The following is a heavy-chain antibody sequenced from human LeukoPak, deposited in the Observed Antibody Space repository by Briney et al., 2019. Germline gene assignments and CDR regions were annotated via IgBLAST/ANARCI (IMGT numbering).Heavy chain of an antibody. Sequence: TSETLSLTCAVSGASISSSNYYWGWVRQSPGKGLEWIGNVYSSGNTYHNASLKNRVTMYIDTSKNQFSLKLSSVTAADTAMYYCAKSNGYGLIDYWGQGTLVTVSS. CDR2: VYSSGNT. V-gene: IGHV4-39*01. CDR3: AKSNGYGLIDY. CDR1: GASISSSNYY. D-gene: IGHD5-12*01. J-gene: IGHJ4*02.